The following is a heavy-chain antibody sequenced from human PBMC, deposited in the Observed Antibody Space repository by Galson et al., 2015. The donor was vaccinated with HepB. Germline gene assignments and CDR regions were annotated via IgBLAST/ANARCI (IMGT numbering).Heavy chain of an antibody. D-gene: IGHD5-12*01. Sequence: SLRLSCAASGFTFSSYGMHWVRQAPGKGLEWVAVIWYDGSNKYYADSVKGRFTISRDNSKNTLYLQMNSLRAEDTAVYYCARDGLRFVVADWYFDLWGRGTLVTVSS. CDR1: GFTFSSYG. CDR2: IWYDGSNK. CDR3: ARDGLRFVVADWYFDL. J-gene: IGHJ2*01. V-gene: IGHV3-33*01.